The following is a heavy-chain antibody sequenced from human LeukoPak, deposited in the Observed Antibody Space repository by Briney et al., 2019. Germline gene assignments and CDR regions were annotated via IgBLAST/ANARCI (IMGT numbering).Heavy chain of an antibody. J-gene: IGHJ4*02. D-gene: IGHD5-12*01. CDR1: GYTFTGYY. Sequence: ASVKVSCKASGYTFTGYYMHWVRQAPGQGLEWMGWINPNSGGTNYAQKFQGRVTMTRDTSISTAYMELSWLRSDDTAVYYCARSRYSGYDRALDYWGQGTLVTVSS. CDR3: ARSRYSGYDRALDY. V-gene: IGHV1-2*02. CDR2: INPNSGGT.